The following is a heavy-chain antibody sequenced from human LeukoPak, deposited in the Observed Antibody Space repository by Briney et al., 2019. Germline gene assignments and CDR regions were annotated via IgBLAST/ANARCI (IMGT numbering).Heavy chain of an antibody. D-gene: IGHD5-12*01. Sequence: GGSLRLPCAASGFTFSSYAMSWVRQAPGKGLEWVSAISGSGGNTYYADSVKGRFTISRDNSKNTLYLQMDSLRAEDTAVYYCARATKVNWFDPWGQGTLVTVSS. CDR1: GFTFSSYA. V-gene: IGHV3-23*01. CDR2: ISGSGGNT. CDR3: ARATKVNWFDP. J-gene: IGHJ5*02.